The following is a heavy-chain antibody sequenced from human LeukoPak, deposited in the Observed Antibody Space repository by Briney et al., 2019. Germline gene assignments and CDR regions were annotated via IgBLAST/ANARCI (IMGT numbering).Heavy chain of an antibody. CDR2: IYTSGST. D-gene: IGHD3-10*01. Sequence: PSQTLSLTCTVSGGSISSGSCYWSWIRQPAGKGLEWIGHIYTSGSTNYNPSLKSRVTISVDTSKNQFSLKLSSVTAADTAVYYCARDLSFGSGSYTLDYWGQGTLVTVSS. CDR3: ARDLSFGSGSYTLDY. J-gene: IGHJ4*02. CDR1: GGSISSGSCY. V-gene: IGHV4-61*09.